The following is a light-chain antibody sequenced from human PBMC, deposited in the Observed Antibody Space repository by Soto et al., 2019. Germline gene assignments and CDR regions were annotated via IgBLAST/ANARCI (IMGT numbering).Light chain of an antibody. CDR2: DVI. V-gene: IGLV2-14*03. CDR3: SSYTSSSTYVV. CDR1: SSDVGGYNY. Sequence: QSALTQPASVSGSPGQSITISCTGTSSDVGGYNYVSWYQQHPGKAPKLMIYDVINRPSGVSNRFSGTKSGTAASLTISGLQADDEADYYCSSYTSSSTYVVFGGGTKLTVL. J-gene: IGLJ2*01.